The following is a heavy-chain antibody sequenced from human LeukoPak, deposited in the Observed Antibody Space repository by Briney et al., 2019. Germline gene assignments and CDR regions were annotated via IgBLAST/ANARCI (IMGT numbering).Heavy chain of an antibody. J-gene: IGHJ4*02. CDR2: IYTGGGT. D-gene: IGHD5-18*01. Sequence: SETLSLTCTVSGGSINSYYWSWIRQPPGKGLEWIGYIYTGGGTNYNPSLESRVTISRDMSKNLFSLNLSSVTAADTAVYYCARHRGTAPLDYWGQGTLVTVSS. CDR3: ARHRGTAPLDY. V-gene: IGHV4-4*09. CDR1: GGSINSYY.